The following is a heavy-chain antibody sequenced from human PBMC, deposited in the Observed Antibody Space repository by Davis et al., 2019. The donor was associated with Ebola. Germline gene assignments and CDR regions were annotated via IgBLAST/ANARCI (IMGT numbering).Heavy chain of an antibody. CDR3: ARELEQLVWSRFDP. CDR2: IKQDGSEK. D-gene: IGHD6-6*01. J-gene: IGHJ5*02. V-gene: IGHV3-7*03. Sequence: GESLKISCAASGFTFSSYWMSWVRQAPGKGLEWVANIKQDGSEKYYVDSVKGRFTISRDNAKNSLYLQMNSLRAEDTAVYYCARELEQLVWSRFDPWGQGTLVTVSS. CDR1: GFTFSSYW.